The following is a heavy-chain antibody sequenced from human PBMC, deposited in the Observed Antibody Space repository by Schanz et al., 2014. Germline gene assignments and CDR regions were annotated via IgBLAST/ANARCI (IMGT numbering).Heavy chain of an antibody. V-gene: IGHV3-11*01. D-gene: IGHD3-3*02. CDR1: GFTFSDYY. J-gene: IGHJ6*03. CDR2: ISSSGSTI. Sequence: PGGSLRLSCAASGFTFSDYYMSWIRQAPGKGLEWVSYISSSGSTIYYADSVKGRFTISRDNAKNSLYLQMNSLRAEDTAVYYCARRHHFRSGPYYYYYMDVWGKGTTVTVSS. CDR3: ARRHHFRSGPYYYYYMDV.